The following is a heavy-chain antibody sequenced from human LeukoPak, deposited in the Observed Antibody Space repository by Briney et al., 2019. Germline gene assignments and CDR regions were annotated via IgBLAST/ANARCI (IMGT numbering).Heavy chain of an antibody. CDR3: ARGVPQSGYDADY. CDR1: GYTFTGYY. V-gene: IGHV1-2*02. CDR2: INSNSGGT. D-gene: IGHD3-3*01. J-gene: IGHJ4*02. Sequence: ASVKVSCKASGYTFTGYYMHWVRQAPGQGLEWMGWINSNSGGTKYAQQFQGRVTMTRDTSFSTVYMELSRLVSDDTAVYYWARGVPQSGYDADYWGRGTLVTVSS.